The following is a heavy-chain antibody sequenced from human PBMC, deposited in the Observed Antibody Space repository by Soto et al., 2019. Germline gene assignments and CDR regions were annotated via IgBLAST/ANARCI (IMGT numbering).Heavy chain of an antibody. J-gene: IGHJ4*02. V-gene: IGHV3-7*01. CDR3: ARDLYDFWSGYHAIGF. CDR2: IKQDGSEK. CDR1: GFTFSSYW. D-gene: IGHD3-3*01. Sequence: GGSLRLSCAASGFTFSSYWMSWVRQAPGKGLEWVANIKQDGSEKYYVDSVKGRFTISRNNAKNSLYLQMNSLRAEDTAVYYCARDLYDFWSGYHAIGFWGQGTLVTVSS.